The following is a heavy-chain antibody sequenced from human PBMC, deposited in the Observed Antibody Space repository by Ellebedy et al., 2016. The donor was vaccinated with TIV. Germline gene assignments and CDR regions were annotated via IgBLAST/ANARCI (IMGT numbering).Heavy chain of an antibody. D-gene: IGHD3-16*01. CDR1: GFTFSSYA. V-gene: IGHV3-30*04. CDR2: ISYSGSDE. Sequence: GESLKISCAASGFTFSSYAMHWVRQAPGKGLEWVAVISYSGSDEFYADSVKGRFTLSRDNSKNTLYFQMNSLRPEDTAVYYCARDPNRLGNAGGYNDYWGQGTLVTVSS. J-gene: IGHJ4*02. CDR3: ARDPNRLGNAGGYNDY.